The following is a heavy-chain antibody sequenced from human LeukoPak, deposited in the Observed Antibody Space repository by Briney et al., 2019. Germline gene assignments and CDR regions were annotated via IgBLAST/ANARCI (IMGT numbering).Heavy chain of an antibody. CDR3: ARGQKWLSFYYFDF. Sequence: SETLSLTCTVSGGSISSGDYYWTWIRQPPGKGLEWIGEINHGGSTNYNPSLKSRVNISMDTSKNQFSLKLNSVTAADTAIYYCARGQKWLSFYYFDFWGQGTLVTVSS. CDR2: INHGGST. CDR1: GGSISSGDYY. J-gene: IGHJ4*02. V-gene: IGHV4-39*07. D-gene: IGHD3-22*01.